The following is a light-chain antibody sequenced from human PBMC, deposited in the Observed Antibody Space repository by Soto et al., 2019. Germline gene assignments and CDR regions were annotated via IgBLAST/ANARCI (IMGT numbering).Light chain of an antibody. CDR3: QQYGTSLWP. Sequence: EIVLTQSPGTLSLSPGERATLSCRASQSVSSSHLAWYQQKPGQAPRLLIYGASNRATGIPDRFSGSGSGTDFTLTISRLEPEDFAVYSCQQYGTSLWPFGQGTKVEIK. CDR2: GAS. V-gene: IGKV3-20*01. J-gene: IGKJ1*01. CDR1: QSVSSSH.